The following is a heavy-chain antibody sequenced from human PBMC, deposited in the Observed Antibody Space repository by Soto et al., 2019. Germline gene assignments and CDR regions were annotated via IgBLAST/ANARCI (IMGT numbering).Heavy chain of an antibody. CDR3: ARGAGGDYYYYMDV. J-gene: IGHJ6*03. Sequence: GASVKVSCKASGYTFTSYGISWVRQAPGQGLEWMGWISAYNGNTNYAQKLQGRVTMTTDTSTSTAYMELSSLRSEDTAVYYCARGAGGDYYYYMDVWGKGTTVTVSS. CDR2: ISAYNGNT. V-gene: IGHV1-18*01. D-gene: IGHD4-17*01. CDR1: GYTFTSYG.